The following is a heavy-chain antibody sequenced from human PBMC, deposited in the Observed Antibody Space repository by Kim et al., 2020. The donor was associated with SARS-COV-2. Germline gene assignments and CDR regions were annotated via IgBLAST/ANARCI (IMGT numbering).Heavy chain of an antibody. CDR1: GFTFSSYA. CDR3: AKDSPILAFDI. V-gene: IGHV3-23*03. J-gene: IGHJ3*02. CDR2: IYSGGSST. Sequence: GGSLRLSCAASGFTFSSYAMSWVRQAPGKGLEWVSVIYSGGSSTYYADSVKGRFTISRDNSKNTLYLQMNSLRAEDTAVYYCAKDSPILAFDIWGQGTMVTVSS.